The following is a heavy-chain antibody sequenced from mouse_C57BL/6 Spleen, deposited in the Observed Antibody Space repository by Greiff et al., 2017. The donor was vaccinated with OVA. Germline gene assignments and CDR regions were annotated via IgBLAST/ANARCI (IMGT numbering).Heavy chain of an antibody. CDR2: IYPGDGDT. CDR1: GYAFSSSW. J-gene: IGHJ3*01. CDR3: AREGDYYGSSFAY. V-gene: IGHV1-82*01. D-gene: IGHD1-1*01. Sequence: VQLVESGPELVKPGASVKISCKASGYAFSSSWMNWVKQRPGKGLEWIGRIYPGDGDTNYNGKFKGKATLTADKSSSTAYMQLSSLTSEDSAVYFCAREGDYYGSSFAYWGQGTLVTVSA.